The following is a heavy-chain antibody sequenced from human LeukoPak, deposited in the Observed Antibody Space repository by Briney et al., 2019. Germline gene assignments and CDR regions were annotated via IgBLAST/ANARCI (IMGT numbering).Heavy chain of an antibody. CDR3: ARVPRNYYGSGSYLDY. CDR2: INPNSGGT. CDR1: GYTFTGYY. Sequence: ASVKVSCKASGYTFTGYYMHWVRQAPGQGLEWMGWINPNSGGTNYAQKFQGRVTMTRDTSISTAYMELSRLRSDDTAVYYCARVPRNYYGSGSYLDYWGQGNLVTVSS. V-gene: IGHV1-2*02. J-gene: IGHJ4*02. D-gene: IGHD3-10*01.